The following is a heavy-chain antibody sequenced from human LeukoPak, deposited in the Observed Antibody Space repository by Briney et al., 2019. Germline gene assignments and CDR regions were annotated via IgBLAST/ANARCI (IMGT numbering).Heavy chain of an antibody. CDR3: ARRDWGEVDV. J-gene: IGHJ6*04. Sequence: SETLSLTCTVSGGSISSSSYYWGWIRQPPGKGLEWIGSIYYSGSTYYNPSLKSRVTISVDTSKNQFSLKLSSVTAADTAVYYCARRDWGEVDVWGKGTTVTISS. CDR2: IYYSGST. V-gene: IGHV4-39*01. CDR1: GGSISSSSYY. D-gene: IGHD7-27*01.